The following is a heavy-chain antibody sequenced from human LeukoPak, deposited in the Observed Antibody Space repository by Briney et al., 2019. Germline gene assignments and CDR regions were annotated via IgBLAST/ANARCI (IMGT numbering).Heavy chain of an antibody. CDR3: ARIIVVVPAAIEGFDY. V-gene: IGHV4-30-4*08. CDR2: IYYSGST. D-gene: IGHD2-2*02. CDR1: AGSISSGDYY. Sequence: SETLSLTCTVSAGSISSGDYYWSWIRQPPGKGLEWIGYIYYSGSTYYNPSLKSRVTISVDTSKNQFSLKLSSVTAADTAVYYCARIIVVVPAAIEGFDYWGQGTLVTVSS. J-gene: IGHJ4*02.